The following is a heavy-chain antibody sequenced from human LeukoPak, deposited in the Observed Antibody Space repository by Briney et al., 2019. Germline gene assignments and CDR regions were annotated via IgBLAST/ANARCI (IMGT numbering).Heavy chain of an antibody. CDR2: IDAGNGNT. V-gene: IGHV1-3*01. Sequence: ASVKVSCKATGYTFTSYAMHWVRQAPGQRLEWMGWIDAGNGNTKYSQKFQGRVTITRDTSASTAYMELSSLRSEDTAVYYCARLGGYSYGYGYWGQGTLVTVSS. CDR3: ARLGGYSYGYGY. CDR1: GYTFTSYA. J-gene: IGHJ4*02. D-gene: IGHD5-18*01.